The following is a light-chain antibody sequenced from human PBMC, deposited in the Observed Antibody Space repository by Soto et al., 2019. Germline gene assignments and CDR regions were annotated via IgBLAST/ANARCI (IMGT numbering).Light chain of an antibody. CDR1: QCVDCHF. Sequence: EIALTQSPGSLSLSPGERATLSCRAIQCVDCHFLAWDPEKSGQAPRVLIFGASSRAIGIPERFSGSGFGKEFTLSISRLEPEDFAVYYCQKYGGSPPWTFGRGTKVDI. J-gene: IGKJ1*01. CDR3: QKYGGSPPWT. V-gene: IGKV3-20*01. CDR2: GAS.